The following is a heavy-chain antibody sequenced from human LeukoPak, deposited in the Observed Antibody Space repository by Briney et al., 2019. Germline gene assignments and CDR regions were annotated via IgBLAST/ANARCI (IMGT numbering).Heavy chain of an antibody. CDR1: GFTLTSYE. CDR2: IASDGSI. V-gene: IGHV3-48*03. J-gene: IGHJ6*03. Sequence: GGSLRLSCAVSGFTLTSYEMNWVRQAPGKGLEWISFIASDGSINYADSVKGRFTLSRDSARNSLYLHMNSLRAEDTAVYYCATSLSGWGTYYYMDVWGKGTTVTISS. CDR3: ATSLSGWGTYYYMDV. D-gene: IGHD6-19*01.